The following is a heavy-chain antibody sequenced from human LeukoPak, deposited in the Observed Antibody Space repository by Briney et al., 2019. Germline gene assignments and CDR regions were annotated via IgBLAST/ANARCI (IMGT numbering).Heavy chain of an antibody. Sequence: GGSLRLSCVASGFTFGHHFMRWVRQAPGGGVEWVANINPDGSIKFHADSVKGRFSISRDNARNSVYLQMNSLRGEDTAVYYCARAVDVADYWGQGTLVAVSS. CDR2: INPDGSIK. CDR1: GFTFGHHF. CDR3: ARAVDVADY. J-gene: IGHJ4*02. D-gene: IGHD3-16*01. V-gene: IGHV3-7*01.